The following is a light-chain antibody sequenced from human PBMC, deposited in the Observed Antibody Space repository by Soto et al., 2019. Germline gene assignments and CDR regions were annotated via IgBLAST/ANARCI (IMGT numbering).Light chain of an antibody. CDR2: KAS. CDR1: QSISSW. V-gene: IGKV1-5*03. Sequence: DIQMTQSPSTLSASVGDRVTITCRASQSISSWLAWYQQKPGKAPKLLIYKASSLESRVPSRFSGSGSGTEFTLTISSLQPDDFATYYCQQYNSYSQDTFGQGTKLEIK. J-gene: IGKJ2*01. CDR3: QQYNSYSQDT.